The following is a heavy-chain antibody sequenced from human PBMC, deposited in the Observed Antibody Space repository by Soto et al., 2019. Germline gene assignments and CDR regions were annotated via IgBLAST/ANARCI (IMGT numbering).Heavy chain of an antibody. CDR3: ARGKEAARYTLANPFDYYYGMDV. J-gene: IGHJ6*02. Sequence: SQTLSLTCAISGDSVSSNSAAWNWIRQSPSRGLEWLGRTYYRSKWYNDYAVSVKSRITINPDTSKNQFSLQLNSVTPEDTAVYYCARGKEAARYTLANPFDYYYGMDVWGQGTKVTVYS. V-gene: IGHV6-1*01. D-gene: IGHD6-6*01. CDR2: TYYRSKWYN. CDR1: GDSVSSNSAA.